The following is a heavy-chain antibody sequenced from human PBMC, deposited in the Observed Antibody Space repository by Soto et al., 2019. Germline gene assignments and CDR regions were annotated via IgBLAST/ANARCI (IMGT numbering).Heavy chain of an antibody. D-gene: IGHD4-17*01. J-gene: IGHJ4*02. CDR2: ISGSSSTT. V-gene: IGHV3-23*01. CDR3: AKTTATTNLYFDE. CDR1: GFTFSSYS. Sequence: GGSLRLSCAASGFTFSSYSMNWVRQAPGKGLEWVSSISGSSSTTYYADSVKGRFTISRDNSKNTLYLQMNSLRAEDTAVYYGAKTTATTNLYFDEWGQGTLVTVS.